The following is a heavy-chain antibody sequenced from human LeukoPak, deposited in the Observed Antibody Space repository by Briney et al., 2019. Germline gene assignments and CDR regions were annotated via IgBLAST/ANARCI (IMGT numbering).Heavy chain of an antibody. CDR2: ISGSSSYI. D-gene: IGHD2-21*01. J-gene: IGHJ5*02. CDR1: EFTFSSYS. Sequence: GGSLRLFCAASEFTFSSYSMNWARQAPGKGRECLSSISGSSSYIYYTVSVKGRFTISRDNAKNSLYLQMNSLRAEDTAVYYCARDRSPAPIPPLRKKSNWFEHWGQGTLVTVSS. V-gene: IGHV3-21*01. CDR3: ARDRSPAPIPPLRKKSNWFEH.